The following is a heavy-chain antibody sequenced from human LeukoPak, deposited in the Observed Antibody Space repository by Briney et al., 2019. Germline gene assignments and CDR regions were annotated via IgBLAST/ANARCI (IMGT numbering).Heavy chain of an antibody. CDR3: ARVDTTMVTTFDY. CDR1: GGSISSGSYY. Sequence: PSQTLSLTCTVSGGSISSGSYYWSWIRQPAGKGLEWIGRIYTSGSTNYNPSLKSRVTISVDTSKNQFSLKLSSVTAADTAVYYCARVDTTMVTTFDYWGQGTLVTVSS. CDR2: IYTSGST. D-gene: IGHD5-18*01. J-gene: IGHJ4*02. V-gene: IGHV4-61*02.